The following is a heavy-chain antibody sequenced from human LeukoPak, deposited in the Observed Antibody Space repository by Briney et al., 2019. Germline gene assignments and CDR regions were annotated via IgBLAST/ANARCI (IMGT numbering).Heavy chain of an antibody. D-gene: IGHD2-15*01. V-gene: IGHV3-48*03. CDR2: IKSSGSSI. Sequence: GGSLRLSCATSGFTFGYYEMNWVRQAPGKGLEWVSYIKSSGSSIYYADSVKGRFTISRDNAENSLYLQMNSLRPEDTAIYYCARGGRCSGDNCYATLYDYWGQGTVVAVSS. CDR3: ARGGRCSGDNCYATLYDY. CDR1: GFTFGYYE. J-gene: IGHJ4*02.